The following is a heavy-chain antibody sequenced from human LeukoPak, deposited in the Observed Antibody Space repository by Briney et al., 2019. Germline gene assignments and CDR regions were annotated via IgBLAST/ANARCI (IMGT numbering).Heavy chain of an antibody. V-gene: IGHV4-59*01. CDR2: IHYSGST. CDR3: ARSSYYDMDV. CDR1: GGSISSYY. Sequence: TSETLSLTCTVSGGSISSYYWSWIRQPPGKGLEWIGYIHYSGSTNYNPSLKSRVTISIDTSKNQFSLKLSSVTAADTAVYYCARSSYYDMDVWGQGTTVTVSS. J-gene: IGHJ6*02.